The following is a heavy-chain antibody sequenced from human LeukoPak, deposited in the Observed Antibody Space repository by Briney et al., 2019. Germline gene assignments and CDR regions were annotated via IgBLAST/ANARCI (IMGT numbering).Heavy chain of an antibody. D-gene: IGHD2-2*02. CDR1: GFTFSSYW. CDR2: IKQDGSEK. Sequence: GGSLRLSCAASGFTFSSYWMSWVRQAPGKGLEWVANIKQDGSEKYYVDSVKGRFTISRDNAKNSLYLQMNSLRAEDTAVCYCARDRDVVVPAAIFDYWGQGTLVTVSS. V-gene: IGHV3-7*03. CDR3: ARDRDVVVPAAIFDY. J-gene: IGHJ4*02.